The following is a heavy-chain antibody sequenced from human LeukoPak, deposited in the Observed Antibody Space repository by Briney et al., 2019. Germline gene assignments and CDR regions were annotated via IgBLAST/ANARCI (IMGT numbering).Heavy chain of an antibody. V-gene: IGHV3-33*01. Sequence: GGSLRLSRAASGFTFSSYGMHWVRQAPGKGLEWVAVIWYDGSNKYYADSVKGRFTISRDNSKNTLYLQMNSLRAEDTAVYYCARDPMSWDSSGYWGQGTLVTVSS. CDR1: GFTFSSYG. J-gene: IGHJ4*02. CDR2: IWYDGSNK. CDR3: ARDPMSWDSSGY. D-gene: IGHD6-19*01.